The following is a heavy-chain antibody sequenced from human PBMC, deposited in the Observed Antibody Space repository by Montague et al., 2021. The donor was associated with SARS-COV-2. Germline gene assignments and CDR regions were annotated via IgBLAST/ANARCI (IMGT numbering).Heavy chain of an antibody. CDR3: ASQEVDAAMDRNYYYYGMDV. CDR2: IYYSGST. D-gene: IGHD5-18*01. CDR1: GVSIRSYY. Sequence: SETLSLTCTVSGVSIRSYYWGWIRQPPGKELECIGYIYYSGSTNXNPSLKSRVTISVDTSKNQFSLKLSSVTAADTAVYYCASQEVDAAMDRNYYYYGMDVWGPGTTVTVSS. J-gene: IGHJ6*02. V-gene: IGHV4-59*01.